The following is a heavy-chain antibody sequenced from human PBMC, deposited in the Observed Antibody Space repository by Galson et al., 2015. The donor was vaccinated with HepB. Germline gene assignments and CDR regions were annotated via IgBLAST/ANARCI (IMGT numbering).Heavy chain of an antibody. CDR2: ISNDGKNK. Sequence: SLRLSCAASGFTFSAYGMHWVRQAPGKGLKSMAVISNDGKNKKYADSLRGRFTISRDNPKNTLSLQMNSLRTEDTAVYYCARRRCTGGSCYSDYWGQGTLVTVSS. J-gene: IGHJ4*02. V-gene: IGHV3-30*04. D-gene: IGHD2-8*02. CDR1: GFTFSAYG. CDR3: ARRRCTGGSCYSDY.